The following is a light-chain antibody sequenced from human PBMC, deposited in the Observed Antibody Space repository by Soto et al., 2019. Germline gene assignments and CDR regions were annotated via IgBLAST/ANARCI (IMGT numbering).Light chain of an antibody. J-gene: IGKJ1*01. CDR2: DAS. Sequence: IQSTQSPTTLSESPGARATMICRTSQSISSWLAWYQQKPGKAPKLLIYDASSLESGVPSRFSGSGSGTEFTLTISSLQPDDFATYYCQQYNSYRWTFGQGTKVDIK. V-gene: IGKV1-5*02. CDR3: QQYNSYRWT. CDR1: QSISSW.